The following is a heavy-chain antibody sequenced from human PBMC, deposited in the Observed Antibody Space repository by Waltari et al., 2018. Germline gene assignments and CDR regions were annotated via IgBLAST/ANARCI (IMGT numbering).Heavy chain of an antibody. CDR2: IIPILGIA. D-gene: IGHD2-15*01. CDR3: AREYYCSGGSCYSLAAFDI. Sequence: QVQLVQSGAEVKKPGSSVKVSCKASGGTFSSYTIRWVRQAPGQGLEWMGRIIPILGIANYAQKFQGRVTITADKSTSTAYMELSSLRSEDTAVYYCAREYYCSGGSCYSLAAFDIWGQGTMVTVSS. CDR1: GGTFSSYT. V-gene: IGHV1-69*08. J-gene: IGHJ3*02.